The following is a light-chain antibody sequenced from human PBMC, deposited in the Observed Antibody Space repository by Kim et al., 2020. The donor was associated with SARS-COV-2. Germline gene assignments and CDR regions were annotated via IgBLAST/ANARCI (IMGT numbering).Light chain of an antibody. CDR3: QQYGSSPPWT. V-gene: IGKV3-20*01. Sequence: PGERATLSCRASQSVSSSYLAWYQQKPGQAPRLLIYGASSRATGIPDRFSGSGSGTGFTLTISRLEPEDFAVYYCQQYGSSPPWTFGQGTKVDFK. J-gene: IGKJ1*01. CDR2: GAS. CDR1: QSVSSSY.